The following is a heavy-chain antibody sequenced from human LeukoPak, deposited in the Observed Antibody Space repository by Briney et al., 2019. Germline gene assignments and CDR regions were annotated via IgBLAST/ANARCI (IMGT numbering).Heavy chain of an antibody. CDR3: ARTFLYYYDSSGPRGAFDF. CDR1: GGSISSYY. V-gene: IGHV4-59*12. J-gene: IGHJ3*01. CDR2: IFHSGST. D-gene: IGHD3-22*01. Sequence: PSETLSLTCTVSGGSISSYYWSWIRQPPGKGLEWIGYIFHSGSTYYNPSLESRVTISVDRSKNLFSLRLSSVTAADTAMYYCARTFLYYYDSSGPRGAFDFWGQGTMVTVSS.